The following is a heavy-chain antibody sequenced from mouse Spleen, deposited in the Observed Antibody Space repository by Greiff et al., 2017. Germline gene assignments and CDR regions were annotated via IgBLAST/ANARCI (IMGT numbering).Heavy chain of an antibody. CDR2: INPSNGGT. CDR3: ARGRGSSYRYFDV. Sequence: QVQLKQPGTELVKPGASVKLSCKASGYTFTSYWMHWVKQRPGQGLEWIGNINPSNGGTNYNEKFKSKATLTVDKSSSTAYMQLSSLTSEDSAVYYCARGRGSSYRYFDVWGTGTTVTVSS. V-gene: IGHV1-53*01. J-gene: IGHJ1*03. D-gene: IGHD1-1*01. CDR1: GYTFTSYW.